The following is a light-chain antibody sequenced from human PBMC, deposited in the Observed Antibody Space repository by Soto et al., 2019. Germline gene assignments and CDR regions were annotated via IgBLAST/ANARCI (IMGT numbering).Light chain of an antibody. V-gene: IGKV3-20*01. CDR3: QQYGNSPQT. CDR1: QSVNSSY. CDR2: GAS. J-gene: IGKJ1*01. Sequence: EIVLTQSPGTLSLSPGERVTLSCRASQSVNSSYLAWYQHKPGQAPRLLIYGASTSATGIPDRLSGSGSGTDVTLTIARLEPGDFAVYYCQQYGNSPQTFGQGTKVDIK.